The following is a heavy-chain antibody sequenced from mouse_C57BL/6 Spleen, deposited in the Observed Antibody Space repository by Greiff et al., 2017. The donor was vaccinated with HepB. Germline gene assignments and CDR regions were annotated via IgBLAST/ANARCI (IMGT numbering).Heavy chain of an antibody. CDR2: ISDGGSYT. V-gene: IGHV5-4*01. D-gene: IGHD1-1*01. CDR1: GFTFSSYA. Sequence: EVMLVESGGGLVKPGGSLKLSCAASGFTFSSYAMSWVRQTPEKRLEWVATISDGGSYTYYPDNVKGRFTISRDNAKNNLYLQMSHLKSEDTAMYYCARDHYYGSSSYAMDYWGQGTSVTVSS. J-gene: IGHJ4*01. CDR3: ARDHYYGSSSYAMDY.